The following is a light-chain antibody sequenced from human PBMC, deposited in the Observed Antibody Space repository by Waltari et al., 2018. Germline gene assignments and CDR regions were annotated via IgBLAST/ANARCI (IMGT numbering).Light chain of an antibody. Sequence: QTVVTQEPSFSVSPGGTVTLTCGLSSCSVSTNNYPSWYQQTPGQPPRTLIYSTNTRSSGVPDRCSGSILGSKAALTITGAQADDESDYYCALYVGSAMWVFGGGTKLTVL. CDR3: ALYVGSAMWV. V-gene: IGLV8-61*01. CDR1: SCSVSTNNY. CDR2: STN. J-gene: IGLJ3*02.